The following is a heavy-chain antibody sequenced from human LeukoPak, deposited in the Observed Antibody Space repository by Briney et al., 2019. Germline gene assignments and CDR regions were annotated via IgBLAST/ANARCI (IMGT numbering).Heavy chain of an antibody. J-gene: IGHJ4*02. D-gene: IGHD6-13*01. CDR2: IYPGDFDT. Sequence: GESLKISCQGSGYSFTSDWIGWVRQMPGKGLEWMGIIYPGDFDTRYSPSFQGQVTISADKSISTAYLQWSSLKASDTAMYYCARSKYSSSWYSINWGQGTLVTVSS. CDR1: GYSFTSDW. CDR3: ARSKYSSSWYSIN. V-gene: IGHV5-51*01.